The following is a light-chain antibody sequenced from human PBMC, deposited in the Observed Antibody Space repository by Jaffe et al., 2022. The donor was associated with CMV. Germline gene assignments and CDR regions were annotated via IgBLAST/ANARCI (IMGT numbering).Light chain of an antibody. Sequence: TQSPSSVSASVGDRVTITCRASQDINNWLAWYQQKPGEVPKLLIYARSSRHSGVPSRFEGRGSETRFTLTINNLQPEDFATYFCQQAFFFPTFGPGTRVDIK. CDR3: QQAFFFPT. J-gene: IGKJ3*01. CDR2: ARS. V-gene: IGKV1-12*01. CDR1: QDINNW.